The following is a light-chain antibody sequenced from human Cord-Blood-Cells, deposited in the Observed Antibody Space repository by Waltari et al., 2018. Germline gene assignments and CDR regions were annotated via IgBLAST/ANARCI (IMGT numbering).Light chain of an antibody. J-gene: IGLJ3*02. Sequence: QSALTQPASVSGSPGQSITISCTGTSSDVGGYNSASWYQQPPGKAPKLMIYDVSNRPSGVSNRFSGSKSGNTASLTISGLQAEDEADYYCSSYTSSSTWVFGGGTKLTVL. CDR3: SSYTSSSTWV. CDR1: SSDVGGYNS. V-gene: IGLV2-14*01. CDR2: DVS.